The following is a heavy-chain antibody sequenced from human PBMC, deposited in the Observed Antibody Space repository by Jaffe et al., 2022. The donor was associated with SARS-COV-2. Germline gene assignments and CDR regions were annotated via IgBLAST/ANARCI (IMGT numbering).Heavy chain of an antibody. CDR2: IYYSGVS. CDR3: ARVRSTWYGIDC. D-gene: IGHD6-13*01. CDR1: GASISSYS. Sequence: QVQLQESGPGLVKPSETLSLTCNVSGASISSYSWNWIRQPPGKGLEWIGYIYYSGVSNYNPSLKGRAAMSVDKSKNQFSLNLSSVTAADTAVYYCARVRSTWYGIDCWGQGTLVTVTS. J-gene: IGHJ4*02. V-gene: IGHV4-59*01.